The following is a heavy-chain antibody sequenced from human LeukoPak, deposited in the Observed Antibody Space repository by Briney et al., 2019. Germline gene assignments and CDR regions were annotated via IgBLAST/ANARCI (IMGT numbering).Heavy chain of an antibody. D-gene: IGHD2-2*01. Sequence: ASVKVSCKASGGTFSSYAISWVRQATGQGLEWMGWMNPNSGNTGYAQKFQGRVTMTGNTSISTAYMELSSLRSDDTAVYYCARTVPADSDAFDIWGQGTMVTVSS. V-gene: IGHV1-8*02. CDR1: GGTFSSYA. J-gene: IGHJ3*02. CDR3: ARTVPADSDAFDI. CDR2: MNPNSGNT.